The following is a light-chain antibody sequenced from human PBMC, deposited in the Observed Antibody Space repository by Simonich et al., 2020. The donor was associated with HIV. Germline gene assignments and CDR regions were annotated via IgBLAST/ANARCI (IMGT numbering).Light chain of an antibody. Sequence: IPMTQSPSSVSASVGDRVTITCRASQGIGSDLAWYQQKPGKPPKLLIYDASSLESGVPSRFSGSGSGTDFTLTISSLQPEDFATYYCQQFNNYPYTFGQGTKLEIK. J-gene: IGKJ2*01. CDR3: QQFNNYPYT. CDR1: QGIGSD. CDR2: DAS. V-gene: IGKV1D-13*01.